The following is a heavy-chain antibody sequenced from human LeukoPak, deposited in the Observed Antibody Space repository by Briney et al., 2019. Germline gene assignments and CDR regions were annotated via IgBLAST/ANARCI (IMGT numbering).Heavy chain of an antibody. D-gene: IGHD3-22*01. V-gene: IGHV1-69*06. J-gene: IGHJ5*02. CDR2: IIPIFGTA. Sequence: GASVKVSCKASGGTFSSYAISWVRQAPGQGLEWMGGIIPIFGTANYAQKFQGRVTMTEDTSTDTAYMELSSLRSEDTAVYYCATTWEDYYDSSGYRASFDPWGQGTLVTVSS. CDR1: GGTFSSYA. CDR3: ATTWEDYYDSSGYRASFDP.